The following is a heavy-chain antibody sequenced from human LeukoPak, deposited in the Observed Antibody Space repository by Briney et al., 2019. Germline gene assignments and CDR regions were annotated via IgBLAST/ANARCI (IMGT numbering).Heavy chain of an antibody. V-gene: IGHV3-21*01. Sequence: GGSLRLSCAASGFTFSGYSMNWVRQAPGKGLEWVSSISSNSSYIYYADSVKGRFTISRDNAKNSLYLQMNSLRAEDTAVYYCARVQVAVQSVFDYFDYWGQGTLVTVSS. CDR1: GFTFSGYS. CDR2: ISSNSSYI. CDR3: ARVQVAVQSVFDYFDY. J-gene: IGHJ4*02. D-gene: IGHD2-2*01.